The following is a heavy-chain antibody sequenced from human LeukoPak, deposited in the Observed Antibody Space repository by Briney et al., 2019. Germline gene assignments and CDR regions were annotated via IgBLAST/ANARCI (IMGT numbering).Heavy chain of an antibody. CDR3: AKDRGDYDAFDI. Sequence: GGSLRLSCTVSGFTVSSNSMSWVRQAPGKGLEWVSFIYSDNTHYSDSVKGRFTISRDNSKNTLYLQMNSLRAEDTAVYYCAKDRGDYDAFDIWGQGTMVIVSS. CDR1: GFTVSSNS. J-gene: IGHJ3*02. V-gene: IGHV3-66*03. CDR2: IYSDNT. D-gene: IGHD4-17*01.